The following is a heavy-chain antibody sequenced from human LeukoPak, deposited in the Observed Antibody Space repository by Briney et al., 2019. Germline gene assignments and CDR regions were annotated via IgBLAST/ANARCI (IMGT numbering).Heavy chain of an antibody. CDR2: ISGSGGST. CDR1: GFTFSTYA. Sequence: GGSLRLSCAASGFTFSTYALSWVRQAPGKGLEWVSAISGSGGSTYYADSVKGRFTISRDNSKNTLYLQMNSLRAEDTAVYYCAKVSWELGDYWGQGTLVTVSS. J-gene: IGHJ4*02. D-gene: IGHD1-26*01. CDR3: AKVSWELGDY. V-gene: IGHV3-23*01.